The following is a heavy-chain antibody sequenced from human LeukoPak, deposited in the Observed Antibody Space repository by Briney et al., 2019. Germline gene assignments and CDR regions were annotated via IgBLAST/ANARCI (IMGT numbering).Heavy chain of an antibody. V-gene: IGHV3-33*01. J-gene: IGHJ4*02. CDR1: GFTFSSYG. CDR3: ARQIAYYYDSSGYYTTDY. Sequence: GGSLRLSCAASGFTFSSYGMHWVRQAPGKGLEWVAIIYYDGSDKYYADSVKGRFTISRDNSKDTLYLQMNSLRAEDTAVYYCARQIAYYYDSSGYYTTDYWGQGTLVTVSS. D-gene: IGHD3-22*01. CDR2: IYYDGSDK.